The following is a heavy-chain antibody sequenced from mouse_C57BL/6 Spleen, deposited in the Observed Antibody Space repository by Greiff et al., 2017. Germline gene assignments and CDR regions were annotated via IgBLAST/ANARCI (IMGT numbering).Heavy chain of an antibody. CDR1: GYTFTSYW. CDR2: IDPSDSYT. CDR3: ANYDGSPFAY. J-gene: IGHJ3*01. D-gene: IGHD1-1*01. V-gene: IGHV1-69*01. Sequence: QVQLQQPGAELVMPGASVKLSCKASGYTFTSYWMHWVKQRPGQGLEWIGEIDPSDSYTNYNQKFKGKSTLTVDKSSSTAYMQLSSLTSEDSAVYYCANYDGSPFAYWGQGTLVTVSA.